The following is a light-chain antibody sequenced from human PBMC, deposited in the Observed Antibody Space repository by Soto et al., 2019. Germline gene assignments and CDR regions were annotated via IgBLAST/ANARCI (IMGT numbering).Light chain of an antibody. J-gene: IGKJ1*01. CDR2: GAS. CDR3: HQRQSWPRT. CDR1: QSISNSY. V-gene: IGKV3D-20*02. Sequence: DIVMTHSPDSLAVSLGERATLSCRASQSISNSYLVWYQQKPGQAPRLLMYGASSRATGIPDRFSGSGSVTDFTLTISDVQPEDFAVYYCHQRQSWPRTFGQGTKVDIK.